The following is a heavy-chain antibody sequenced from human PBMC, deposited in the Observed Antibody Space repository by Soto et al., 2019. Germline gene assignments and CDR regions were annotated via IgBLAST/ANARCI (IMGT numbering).Heavy chain of an antibody. D-gene: IGHD6-13*01. CDR2: IDSYGSTP. CDR1: GFTFSVYW. Sequence: GGSLRLSCAASGFTFSVYWMHWVRRSPGRGLEWVSRIDSYGSTPAYADSVKGRFTVSRDNAKNTLYLQMTSLSADDTAVYYCAKVEALHSSSWIDSWGQGTLVTVSS. V-gene: IGHV3-74*01. CDR3: AKVEALHSSSWIDS. J-gene: IGHJ4*02.